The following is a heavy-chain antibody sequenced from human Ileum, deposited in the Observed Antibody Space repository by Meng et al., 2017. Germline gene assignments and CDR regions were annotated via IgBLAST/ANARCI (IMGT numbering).Heavy chain of an antibody. V-gene: IGHV3-23*01. J-gene: IGHJ1*01. CDR1: GFTFSTYA. CDR3: AKVLVPTSRDQSVTH. CDR2: IRGGGGDT. Sequence: GGSLRLSCVASGFTFSTYAMNWVRQAPGKGLEWVSAIRGGGGDTMYADSVRGRFTISRDNHMNTVYLQMNSLRAEDTAVYFCAKVLVPTSRDQSVTHWGPGTLVTVSS.